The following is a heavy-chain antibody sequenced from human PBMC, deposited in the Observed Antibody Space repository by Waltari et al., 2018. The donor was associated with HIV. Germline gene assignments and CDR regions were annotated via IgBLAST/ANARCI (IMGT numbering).Heavy chain of an antibody. CDR3: AKLASGWYGY. V-gene: IGHV3-23*01. CDR2: ISGGGDST. CDR1: GFTFTTYA. D-gene: IGHD6-19*01. Sequence: EVQLLESGGGLVRPGWSLRLSCTASGFTFTTYAMTWVRQAPGKGLEWVSAISGGGDSTYYADSVKGRFTISRDNSKNTLYLQMNSLRAEDTAVYFCAKLASGWYGYWGQGTLVTVSS. J-gene: IGHJ4*02.